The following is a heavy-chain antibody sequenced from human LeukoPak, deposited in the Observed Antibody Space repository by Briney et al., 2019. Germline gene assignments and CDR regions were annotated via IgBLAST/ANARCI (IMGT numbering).Heavy chain of an antibody. J-gene: IGHJ6*02. CDR1: GFTFSSYS. V-gene: IGHV3-21*01. Sequence: LGGSLRLSCAASGFTFSSYSMNWVRQAPGKGLEWVSSISSSSSYIYYADSVKGRFTISRDNAKNSLYLQMNSLRAEDTAVYYCAIQEYYYYGMDVWGQGTTVTVSS. CDR2: ISSSSSYI. CDR3: AIQEYYYYGMDV.